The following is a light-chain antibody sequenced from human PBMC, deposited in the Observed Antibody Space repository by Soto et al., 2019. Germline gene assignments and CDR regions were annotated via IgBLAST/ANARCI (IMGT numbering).Light chain of an antibody. Sequence: EIVMTQSPAALSLSPGERATLSCRASQSVRSNLAWYQQRPGQAPRLLIYAASIGATGVPARFSGSGSGTEFTRTISSLQSEDFAVYFCQQYNDWPWTFGQGTKVEIK. CDR1: QSVRSN. CDR2: AAS. J-gene: IGKJ1*01. CDR3: QQYNDWPWT. V-gene: IGKV3-15*01.